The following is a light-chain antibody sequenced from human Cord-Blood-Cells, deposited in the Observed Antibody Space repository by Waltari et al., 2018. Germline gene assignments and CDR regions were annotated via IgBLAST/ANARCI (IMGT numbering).Light chain of an antibody. Sequence: QSALTQPASVSGSPGQSITISCTGTSRDVGSYNLVSWYQQHPGKAPNLMIYEVSKRPSGVSNLFSGSKSGNTASLTISGLQAEDEADYYCCSYAGSSTYVFGTGTKVTVL. CDR2: EVS. V-gene: IGLV2-23*02. CDR1: SRDVGSYNL. J-gene: IGLJ1*01. CDR3: CSYAGSSTYV.